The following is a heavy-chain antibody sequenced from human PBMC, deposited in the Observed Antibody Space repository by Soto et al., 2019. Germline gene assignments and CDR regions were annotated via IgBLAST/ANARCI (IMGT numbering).Heavy chain of an antibody. J-gene: IGHJ2*01. CDR2: IKSKTDGGTT. V-gene: IGHV3-15*01. CDR3: TTAQAVADSGTTYWYFDL. Sequence: FLRLSCAASGFTFSNAWMSWVRQAPGEGLEWVGRIKSKTDGGTTDYAAPVKGRFTISRDDSKNTLYLQMNSLKTEDTAVYYCTTAQAVADSGTTYWYFDLWGRGTLVTVSS. D-gene: IGHD6-19*01. CDR1: GFTFSNAW.